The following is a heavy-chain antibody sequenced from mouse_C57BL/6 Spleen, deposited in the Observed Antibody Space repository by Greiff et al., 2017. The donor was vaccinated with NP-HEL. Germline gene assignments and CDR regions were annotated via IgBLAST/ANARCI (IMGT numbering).Heavy chain of an antibody. CDR3: ARLRGITTVVVPFDY. CDR1: GYTFTDYY. D-gene: IGHD1-1*01. V-gene: IGHV1-34*01. CDR2: IYPNNGGN. J-gene: IGHJ2*01. Sequence: EVKLVESGPELVKPGASVKMSCKASGYTFTDYYMHWVKQSHGKSLEWIGYIYPNNGGNGYNQKFKGKATLTVDKSSSTAYMELRSLTSEASAVYYCARLRGITTVVVPFDYWGQGTTLTVSS.